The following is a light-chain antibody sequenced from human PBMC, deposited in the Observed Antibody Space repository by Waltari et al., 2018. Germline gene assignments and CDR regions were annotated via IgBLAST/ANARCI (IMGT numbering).Light chain of an antibody. CDR1: QGISTY. J-gene: IGKJ4*01. V-gene: IGKV1-9*01. Sequence: DIQLTQSPSFLSASVRDRVTITCRASQGISTYLAWYQQKPGKAPKLLIYAASTLQLDIPSRFSGSGSGTEFTLTISSLQAEDVAVYYCQQYYIAPHTFGGGTKVEVK. CDR2: AAS. CDR3: QQYYIAPHT.